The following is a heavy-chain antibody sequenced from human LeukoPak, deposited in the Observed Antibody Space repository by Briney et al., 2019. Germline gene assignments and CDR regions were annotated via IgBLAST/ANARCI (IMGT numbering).Heavy chain of an antibody. Sequence: VGSLRLSCAASGFTVSSNYMTWVRQAPGKGLEWVSVIYSGGSTYYADSVKGRFTISRDNSKSTLYLQMNSLRVEDTAVYYCARGIAVADTGFFDYWGQGTLVSVSS. J-gene: IGHJ4*02. CDR3: ARGIAVADTGFFDY. V-gene: IGHV3-66*01. CDR2: IYSGGST. CDR1: GFTVSSNY. D-gene: IGHD6-19*01.